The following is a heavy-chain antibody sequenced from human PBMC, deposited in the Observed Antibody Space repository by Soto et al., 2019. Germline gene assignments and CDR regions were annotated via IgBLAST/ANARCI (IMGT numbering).Heavy chain of an antibody. V-gene: IGHV3-49*03. CDR1: GFTFGDYA. CDR2: IRSKAYGGTT. Sequence: GGSLRLSCTASGFTFGDYAMSWFRQAPGKGLEWVGFIRSKAYGGTTEYAASVKGRFTISRDDSKSIAYLQMNSLKTEDTAVYYCTRHKPDGDYPRYYYYYMDVWGKGTTVTVSS. CDR3: TRHKPDGDYPRYYYYYMDV. J-gene: IGHJ6*03. D-gene: IGHD4-17*01.